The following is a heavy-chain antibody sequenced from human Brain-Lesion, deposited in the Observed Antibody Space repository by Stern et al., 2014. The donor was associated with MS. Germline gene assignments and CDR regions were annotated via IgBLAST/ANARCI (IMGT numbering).Heavy chain of an antibody. Sequence: DQLVESGAEVKKPGASVKVSCKASGYTFTGYYMHWVRQAPGQGLEWMGWINPQSGGTNYAQKFQGWVTMTRDTSINTAYMELSRLRSDDTAVYYCATYYYDSTGYNDFWGQGTLVTVSS. J-gene: IGHJ4*02. V-gene: IGHV1-2*04. CDR1: GYTFTGYY. CDR2: INPQSGGT. D-gene: IGHD3-22*01. CDR3: ATYYYDSTGYNDF.